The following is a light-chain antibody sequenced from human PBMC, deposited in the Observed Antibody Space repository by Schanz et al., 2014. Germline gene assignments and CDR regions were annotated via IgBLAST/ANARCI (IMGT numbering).Light chain of an antibody. CDR2: GAS. J-gene: IGKJ5*01. Sequence: EIVLTQSPGTLSLSPGERATLSCRASQSISSNSLAWYQQKPGQAPRLLIHGASNRATGIPDRFSGSGSGTDFTLTISRLEPEDFAVYYCQQYGNSPLTFGQGTRLDIK. CDR1: QSISSNS. V-gene: IGKV3-20*01. CDR3: QQYGNSPLT.